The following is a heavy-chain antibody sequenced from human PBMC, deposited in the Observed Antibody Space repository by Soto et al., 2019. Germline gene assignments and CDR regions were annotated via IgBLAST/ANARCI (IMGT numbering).Heavy chain of an antibody. CDR1: GYSFTSYA. V-gene: IGHV1-3*01. Sequence: ASVKVSCKACGYSFTSYAMHWVRQAPGQRLEWMGWINAGNGNTKYSQKFQGRVTITRDTSASTAYMELSSLRSKDTAVYYCARGGSLYWYFDLWGRGTLVTVSS. CDR3: ARGGSLYWYFDL. CDR2: INAGNGNT. J-gene: IGHJ2*01. D-gene: IGHD1-26*01.